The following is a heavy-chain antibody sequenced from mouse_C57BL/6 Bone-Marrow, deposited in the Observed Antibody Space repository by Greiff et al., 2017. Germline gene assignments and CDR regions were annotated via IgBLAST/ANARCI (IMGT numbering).Heavy chain of an antibody. CDR3: ARTPYYSNYGDY. V-gene: IGHV1-55*01. D-gene: IGHD2-5*01. Sequence: VQLQQPGAELVKPGASVKMSCKASGYTFTSYWITWVKQRPGQGLEWIGDIYPGSGSTNYNEKFKSKATLTVDTSSSTAYMQLSSLTSEDSAVYYCARTPYYSNYGDYWGQGTTLTVSS. CDR2: IYPGSGST. J-gene: IGHJ2*01. CDR1: GYTFTSYW.